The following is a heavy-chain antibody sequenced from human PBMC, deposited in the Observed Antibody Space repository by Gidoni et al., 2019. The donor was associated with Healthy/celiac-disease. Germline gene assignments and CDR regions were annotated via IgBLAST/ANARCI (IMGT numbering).Heavy chain of an antibody. CDR2: IKSKTDGETT. CDR1: GFTFSNGW. CDR3: TTDGGAAAGSFDY. V-gene: IGHV3-15*01. Sequence: EVQLVESGGGLVKHGGSLRLSCAASGFTFSNGWMSWVRQAPGKGLEWVGLIKSKTDGETTDYAAPVKGRFNISRDDSKNTLYLQMNSLKTEDTAVYYCTTDGGAAAGSFDYWGQGTLVTVSS. J-gene: IGHJ4*02. D-gene: IGHD6-13*01.